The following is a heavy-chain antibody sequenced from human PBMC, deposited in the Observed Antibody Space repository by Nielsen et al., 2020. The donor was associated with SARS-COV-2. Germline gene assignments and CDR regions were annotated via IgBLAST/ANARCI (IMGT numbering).Heavy chain of an antibody. CDR3: ARVEGQLEDGGYYYYYYMDV. D-gene: IGHD6-6*01. J-gene: IGHJ6*03. CDR1: GGSISSYY. Sequence: SETLSLTCTVSGGSISSYYWSWIRQPPGKGLEWIGYIYYSGSTNYNPSLKSRVTISVDTSKNQFSLKLSSVTAADTAVYYCARVEGQLEDGGYYYYYYMDVWGKGTTVTVSS. CDR2: IYYSGST. V-gene: IGHV4-59*01.